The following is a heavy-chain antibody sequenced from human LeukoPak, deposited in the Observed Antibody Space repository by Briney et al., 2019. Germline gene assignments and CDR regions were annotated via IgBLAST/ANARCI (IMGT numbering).Heavy chain of an antibody. V-gene: IGHV3-23*01. J-gene: IGHJ5*02. Sequence: GGSLRLSCTPSGFSSGAYAVTWVRQAPGKGLEWVSAISATGINTYYADSVKGRFTISRDSSKNTVYLEMNSLRAEDAAVYYCAKERPYDYVWEPWGQGTLVTVSS. CDR2: ISATGINT. D-gene: IGHD3-16*01. CDR3: AKERPYDYVWEP. CDR1: GFSSGAYA.